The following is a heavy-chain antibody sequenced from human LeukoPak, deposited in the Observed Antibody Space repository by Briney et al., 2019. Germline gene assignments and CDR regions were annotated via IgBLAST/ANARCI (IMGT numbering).Heavy chain of an antibody. J-gene: IGHJ6*03. D-gene: IGHD3/OR15-3a*01. CDR2: TSGSI. V-gene: IGHV4-59*11. Sequence: SETLSLTCAVSGASISSHYWSWIRQPPGKGLEWIGYTSGSISDNPSLRSRVAVSVAPSQNQVSLGLTSVTAADTAVYYCARVLAIFGLDTTDFYMDVWGKGTTVTVSS. CDR3: ARVLAIFGLDTTDFYMDV. CDR1: GASISSHY.